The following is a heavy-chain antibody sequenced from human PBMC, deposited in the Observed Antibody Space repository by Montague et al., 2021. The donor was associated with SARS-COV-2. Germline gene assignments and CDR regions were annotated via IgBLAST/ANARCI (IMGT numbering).Heavy chain of an antibody. V-gene: IGHV4-4*02. Sequence: SETLSLTCEVSGASISSNNWWIWVRQSPGKGLEWIGETYHSGSTNYNPSLRSRVTISVDKSKNQFSLKVNSVSAADTAVYYCASHPVWQQLCTWGQGTLVSVSS. CDR3: ASHPVWQQLCT. CDR1: GASISSNNW. D-gene: IGHD6-13*01. CDR2: TYHSGST. J-gene: IGHJ4*02.